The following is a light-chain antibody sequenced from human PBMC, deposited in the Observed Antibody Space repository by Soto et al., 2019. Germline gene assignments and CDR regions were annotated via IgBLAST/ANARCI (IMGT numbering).Light chain of an antibody. CDR2: EVS. Sequence: QSALTQPASVSGSPGQSITISCTGTSSDIGGYNYVSWYQQHPGNAPKLLISEVSNRPSGVSNRFSGSKSGSSASLTISGLQAEDEADYYCSSYKSSSSWVFGGGTKLTVL. J-gene: IGLJ3*02. CDR1: SSDIGGYNY. V-gene: IGLV2-14*01. CDR3: SSYKSSSSWV.